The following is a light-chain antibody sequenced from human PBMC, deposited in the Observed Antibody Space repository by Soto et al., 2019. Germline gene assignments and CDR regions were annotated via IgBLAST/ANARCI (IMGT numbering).Light chain of an antibody. Sequence: EIVMTQSPATLSVSPGERASLSCRASLSVGSNLAWYQHKPGQAPRLLIYGASTRATGIPARFSGSGSGTEFTLTISSLQAEDFAVYYCQQYSDWLTFGGGTK. J-gene: IGKJ4*01. V-gene: IGKV3-15*01. CDR2: GAS. CDR3: QQYSDWLT. CDR1: LSVGSN.